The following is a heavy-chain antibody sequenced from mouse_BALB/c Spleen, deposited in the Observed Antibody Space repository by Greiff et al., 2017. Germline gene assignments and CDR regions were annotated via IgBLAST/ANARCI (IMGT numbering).Heavy chain of an antibody. J-gene: IGHJ3*01. V-gene: IGHV5-6-4*01. CDR1: GFTFSSYT. CDR3: TRDSTTVPFAY. CDR2: ISSGGSYT. Sequence: DVMLVESGGGLVKPGGSLKLSCAASGFTFSSYTMSWVRQTPEKRLEWVATISSGGSYTYYPDSVKGRFTISRDNAKNTLYLQMSSLKSEDTAMYYCTRDSTTVPFAYWGQGTLVTVSA. D-gene: IGHD1-1*01.